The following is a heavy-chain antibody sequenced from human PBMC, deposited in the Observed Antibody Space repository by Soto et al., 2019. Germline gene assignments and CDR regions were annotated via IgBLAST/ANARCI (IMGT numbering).Heavy chain of an antibody. CDR3: AHCLWPSEGWFDP. V-gene: IGHV2-5*02. J-gene: IGHJ5*02. Sequence: SWPTPGDPTQTPPLTRTFSWFSPHTSGGGVGRIPQPPGKALEWLALIYWDDDKRYSPSLKSRLTITKDTSKNQVVPTMTNMDPVDTATYYCAHCLWPSEGWFDPWGKGTLVTVSS. CDR2: IYWDDDK. CDR1: WFSPHTSGGG.